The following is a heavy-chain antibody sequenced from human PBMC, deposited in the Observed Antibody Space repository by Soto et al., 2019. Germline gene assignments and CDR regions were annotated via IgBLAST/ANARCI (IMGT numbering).Heavy chain of an antibody. CDR1: GFTFRSYE. V-gene: IGHV3-48*03. CDR3: ARTWIRFGPNDY. J-gene: IGHJ4*02. CDR2: ISADGSGT. D-gene: IGHD3-16*01. Sequence: GGSLRLSCAASGFTFRSYEMHWVRQPPGKGLQWISYISADGSGTYYADSVRGRFTISRDNAKKSVYLQMNSLRVEDTAIYYCARTWIRFGPNDYWGQGAPVTVSS.